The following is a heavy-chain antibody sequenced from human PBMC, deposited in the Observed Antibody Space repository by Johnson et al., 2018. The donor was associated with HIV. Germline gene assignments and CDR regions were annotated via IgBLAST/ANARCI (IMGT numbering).Heavy chain of an antibody. Sequence: VQLVESGGGEVQPGGSPRLSCAASRFTFNNYDMNWVRQAPGKGLEWVAFIQYDGSTKYYGDSVKGRFTISRDNSKNTLYLQMNSLRTEDTAVYYCARGGWELPGREAFDFWGQGTMVTVSS. CDR1: RFTFNNYD. CDR2: IQYDGSTK. V-gene: IGHV3-30*02. J-gene: IGHJ3*01. D-gene: IGHD1-26*01. CDR3: ARGGWELPGREAFDF.